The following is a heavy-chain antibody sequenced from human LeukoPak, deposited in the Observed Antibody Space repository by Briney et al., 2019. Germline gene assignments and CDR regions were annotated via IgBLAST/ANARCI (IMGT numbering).Heavy chain of an antibody. J-gene: IGHJ4*02. CDR1: GGSISSYY. CDR2: IYYSGST. Sequence: PSETLSLTCTVSGGSISSYYWSWIRQPPGKGLEWIGYIYYSGSTNYNPSLKSRVTISVDTSKNQFSLKLSSVTAADTAVYYCAKSDAEWELPFDYWGQGTLVTVSS. CDR3: AKSDAEWELPFDY. V-gene: IGHV4-59*01. D-gene: IGHD1-26*01.